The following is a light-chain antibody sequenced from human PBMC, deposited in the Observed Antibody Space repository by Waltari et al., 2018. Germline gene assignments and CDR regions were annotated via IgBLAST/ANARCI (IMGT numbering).Light chain of an antibody. V-gene: IGKV3-20*01. CDR1: QSVTNLS. CDR3: QQYDGEVVT. J-gene: IGKJ4*01. CDR2: GTS. Sequence: EIVLTQSPGTLSLSPGERATLSCRASQSVTNLSLTWYQQQLGQAPRLLIYGTSTRATGIPDRFSGSGSGTDFTLTISRLEPEDFAVYYCQQYDGEVVTFGGGTKVEI.